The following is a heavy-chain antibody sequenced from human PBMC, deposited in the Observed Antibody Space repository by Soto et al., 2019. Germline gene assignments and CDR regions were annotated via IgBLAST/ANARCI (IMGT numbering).Heavy chain of an antibody. V-gene: IGHV1-69*01. J-gene: IGHJ3*01. CDR1: GGTFSSLG. D-gene: IGHD1-7*01. CDR2: FIPMFGTA. CDR3: ARDRRGPGNGNYDAFDL. Sequence: QVQLVQSGAEVKKPGSSLKVSCRASGGTFSSLGISWVRQGPRQGLEWLGGFIPMFGTANYPLKFQGRVTLSANDSPSAAQMEWSSLTPDGPAMYSWARDRRGPGNGNYDAFDLWGQGTMLTGSS.